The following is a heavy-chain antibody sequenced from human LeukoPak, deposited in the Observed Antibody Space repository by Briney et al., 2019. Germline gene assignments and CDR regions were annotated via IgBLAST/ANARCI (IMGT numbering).Heavy chain of an antibody. Sequence: SETLSLTCIISGGSIGPYYWSWIRQAAGKGPEWIGRIYTTGTADYNPSLKGRVFLSVDTSKNQFSLKVTSVTAADTAVYYCARGGPDYYDSSGYYHHFDYWGQGTLVTVSS. CDR1: GGSIGPYY. V-gene: IGHV4-4*07. CDR3: ARGGPDYYDSSGYYHHFDY. D-gene: IGHD3-22*01. J-gene: IGHJ4*02. CDR2: IYTTGTA.